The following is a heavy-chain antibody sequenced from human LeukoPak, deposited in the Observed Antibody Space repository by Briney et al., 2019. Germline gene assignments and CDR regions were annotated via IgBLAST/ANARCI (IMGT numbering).Heavy chain of an antibody. D-gene: IGHD6-19*01. CDR3: ARVSPRITVAAVKFFDY. CDR1: GYTFTDYF. J-gene: IGHJ4*02. CDR2: INPNSGAT. V-gene: IGHV1-2*02. Sequence: EASVNVSCKASGYTFTDYFMHWVRQAPGQGLEWMGWINPNSGATNYAQKFQGRITMTRDTSISTAYMELNSLRSDDTAVFYCARVSPRITVAAVKFFDYWGQGTLVAVSS.